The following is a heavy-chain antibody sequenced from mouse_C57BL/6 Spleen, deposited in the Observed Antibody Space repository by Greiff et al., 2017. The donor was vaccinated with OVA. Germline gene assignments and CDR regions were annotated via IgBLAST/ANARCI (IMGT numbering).Heavy chain of an antibody. V-gene: IGHV1-76*01. CDR1: GYTFTDYY. CDR2: IYPGSGNT. CDR3: ASGFQYYGSSLYWYFDV. Sequence: QVQLQQSGAELVRPGASVKLSCKASGYTFTDYYINWVKQRPGQGLEWIARIYPGSGNTYYNEKFKGKATLTAEKSSSTAYMQLSSLTSEDSAVYFCASGFQYYGSSLYWYFDVWGTGTTVTVSS. J-gene: IGHJ1*03. D-gene: IGHD1-1*01.